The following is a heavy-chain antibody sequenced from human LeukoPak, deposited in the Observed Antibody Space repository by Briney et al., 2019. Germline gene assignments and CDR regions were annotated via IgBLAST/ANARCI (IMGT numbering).Heavy chain of an antibody. CDR1: GYTFTSYD. CDR3: ARVLWYYYDSSGYRDAFDI. J-gene: IGHJ3*02. V-gene: IGHV1-8*03. D-gene: IGHD3-22*01. CDR2: MNPNSGNT. Sequence: ASVKVSCKASGYTFTSYDINWVRQATGQGLEWMGWMNPNSGNTGYAQKFQGRVTITRNTSISTAYMELSSLRSEDTAVYYCARVLWYYYDSSGYRDAFDIWGQGTMVTVSS.